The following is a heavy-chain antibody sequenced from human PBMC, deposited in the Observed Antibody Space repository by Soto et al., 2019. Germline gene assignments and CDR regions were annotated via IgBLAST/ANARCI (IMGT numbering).Heavy chain of an antibody. Sequence: ASVNVSCKVSGYTLTELSMHWVLQAPGKGLEWMGGFDPEDGETIYAQKFQGRVTMTEDTSTDTAYMELSSLRSEDTAVYYCATVGSRGYRSSNWFYPWGQGTLVIVYS. J-gene: IGHJ5*02. V-gene: IGHV1-24*01. CDR2: FDPEDGET. D-gene: IGHD6-13*01. CDR1: GYTLTELS. CDR3: ATVGSRGYRSSNWFYP.